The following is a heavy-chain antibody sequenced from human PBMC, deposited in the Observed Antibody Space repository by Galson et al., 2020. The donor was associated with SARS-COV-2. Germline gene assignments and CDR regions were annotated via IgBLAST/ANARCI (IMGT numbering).Heavy chain of an antibody. Sequence: ASQTLSLTCAISGGSVSSGTYSWSWIRRPPGKGLEWIGYMYHTGSTYYNPSLSGRVTISVDKTMNHFSLRLTSMTAADTAVYYCALAGRKFGDLWSYWFDPWGPGTLVTVSS. CDR3: ALAGRKFGDLWSYWFDP. CDR1: GGSVSSGTYS. CDR2: MYHTGST. V-gene: IGHV4-30-2*01. J-gene: IGHJ5*02. D-gene: IGHD3-10*01.